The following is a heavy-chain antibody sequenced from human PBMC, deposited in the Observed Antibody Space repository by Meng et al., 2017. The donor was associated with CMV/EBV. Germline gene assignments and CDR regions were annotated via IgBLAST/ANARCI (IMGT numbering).Heavy chain of an antibody. Sequence: SETLSLTCAVYGGSFSGYYWSWIRQPPGKGLEWIGEINHSGSTNYNPSLKSRVTISVDTSKNQFSLKLSSVTAADTAVYYCARNGMGAPAFGDYYYYGMDVWGQGTTVTVSS. CDR2: INHSGST. CDR3: ARNGMGAPAFGDYYYYGMDV. V-gene: IGHV4-34*01. J-gene: IGHJ6*02. CDR1: GGSFSGYY. D-gene: IGHD2-2*01.